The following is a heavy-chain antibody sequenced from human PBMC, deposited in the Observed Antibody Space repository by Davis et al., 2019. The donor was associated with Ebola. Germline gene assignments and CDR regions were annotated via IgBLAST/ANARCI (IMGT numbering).Heavy chain of an antibody. CDR2: MNPNSGNT. CDR3: ARTHRPPGYYYYGMDV. Sequence: ASVKVSCKASGYTFTSYDINWVRQATGQGLEWMGWMNPNSGNTGYAQKFQGRVTMTRNTSISTAYMELSSLRSEDTAVYYCARTHRPPGYYYYGMDVWGQGTTVTVSS. D-gene: IGHD3-10*01. CDR1: GYTFTSYD. V-gene: IGHV1-8*01. J-gene: IGHJ6*02.